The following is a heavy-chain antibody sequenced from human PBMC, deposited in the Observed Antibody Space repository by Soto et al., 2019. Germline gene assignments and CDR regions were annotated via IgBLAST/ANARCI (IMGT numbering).Heavy chain of an antibody. D-gene: IGHD2-15*01. CDR3: ANHQTKTDIVVVVASRYGMDV. CDR1: GFTFSSYV. V-gene: IGHV3-23*01. CDR2: ISDSGGST. J-gene: IGHJ6*02. Sequence: PGGSLRLSCAASGFTFSSYVMSWVRQAPGKGLEWVSTISDSGGSTYYADSVKGRFTISRDNSKNTLYLQMNSLRAEDTAVYYCANHQTKTDIVVVVASRYGMDVWGQGATVTVSS.